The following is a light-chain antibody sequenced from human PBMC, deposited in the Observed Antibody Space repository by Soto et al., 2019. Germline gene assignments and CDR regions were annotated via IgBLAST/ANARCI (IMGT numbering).Light chain of an antibody. CDR2: GAS. CDR1: QSVSTN. V-gene: IGKV3-15*01. CDR3: QQRGNRPPWT. Sequence: EIVLTQSPATLSVPPGERATLSCRASQSVSTNFAWYQQKPGQAPRLLIYGASTRATGIPARFSGSGSGTEFTLTISSLQSEDFAVYYCQQRGNRPPWTFGQGTKVDIK. J-gene: IGKJ1*01.